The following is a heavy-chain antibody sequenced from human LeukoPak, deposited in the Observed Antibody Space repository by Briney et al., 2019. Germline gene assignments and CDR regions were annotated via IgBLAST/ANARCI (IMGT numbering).Heavy chain of an antibody. J-gene: IGHJ4*02. CDR1: GFXFSAHW. Sequence: PGGSLRLSCAASGFXFSAHWMHWVRQAPGKGLVWVSRINSDGSSTAYADSVKGRFTISRDNAKNTLYLQMNSLRAEDTAVYYCAKGDPGYSSSWYAYWGQGTLVTVSS. CDR2: INSDGSST. D-gene: IGHD6-13*01. CDR3: AKGDPGYSSSWYAY. V-gene: IGHV3-74*01.